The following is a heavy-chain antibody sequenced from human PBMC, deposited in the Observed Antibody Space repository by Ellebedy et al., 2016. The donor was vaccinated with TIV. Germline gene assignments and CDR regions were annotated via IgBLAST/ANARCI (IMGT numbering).Heavy chain of an antibody. D-gene: IGHD1-26*01. Sequence: GESLKISCAASGFPISTYTIHWVRQAPGKGLEWVSSISSSTGAISYAGSVQGRFTISIDNARNSLFLQVNSLRGEDTAIYYCARDGVSRSSKMVYWGQGILVTVSS. J-gene: IGHJ4*02. CDR2: ISSSTGAI. V-gene: IGHV3-48*01. CDR1: GFPISTYT. CDR3: ARDGVSRSSKMVY.